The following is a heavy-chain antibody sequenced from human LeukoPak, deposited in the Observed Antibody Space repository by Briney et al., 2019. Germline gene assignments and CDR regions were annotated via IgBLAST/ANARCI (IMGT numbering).Heavy chain of an antibody. CDR2: INPNSGGT. CDR3: ARDNADILAAGTVYYFDY. CDR1: GYTFTGYY. D-gene: IGHD6-19*01. V-gene: IGHV1-2*02. J-gene: IGHJ4*02. Sequence: ASVKVSCKASGYTFTGYYMHWVRQAPGQGLEWMGWINPNSGGTNYAQKFQGRVTMTRDTSISTAYMELSRLRSDDTAVYYCARDNADILAAGTVYYFDYWGQGTLVTVSS.